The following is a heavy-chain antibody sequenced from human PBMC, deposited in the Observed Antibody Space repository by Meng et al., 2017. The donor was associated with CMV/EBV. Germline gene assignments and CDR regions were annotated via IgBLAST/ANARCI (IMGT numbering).Heavy chain of an antibody. J-gene: IGHJ4*02. V-gene: IGHV3-23*01. CDR2: ISGSGGST. Sequence: LSLTCAASGFTFSSYAMSWVRQAPGKGLEWVSAISGSGGSTYYADSVKGRFTISRDNSKNTLYLQMNSLRAEDTAVYYCAKDTTGSGRSPFDYWGQGTLVTVSS. D-gene: IGHD6-19*01. CDR1: GFTFSSYA. CDR3: AKDTTGSGRSPFDY.